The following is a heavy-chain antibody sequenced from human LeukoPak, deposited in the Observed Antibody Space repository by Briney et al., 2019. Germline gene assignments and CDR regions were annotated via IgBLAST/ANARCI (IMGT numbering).Heavy chain of an antibody. J-gene: IGHJ3*02. D-gene: IGHD5-12*01. CDR3: AREGSSGQDWYAFDI. CDR1: GFTFSGYY. V-gene: IGHV1-2*02. CDR2: MNFNNGGT. Sequence: ASVRVSCKASGFTFSGYYVQWVRQAPGQGLEWVGWMNFNNGGTGYAPKFQGRVTMTRDTSISTAYMELNSLRSDDTAMYYCAREGSSGQDWYAFDIGGQETMVTVSS.